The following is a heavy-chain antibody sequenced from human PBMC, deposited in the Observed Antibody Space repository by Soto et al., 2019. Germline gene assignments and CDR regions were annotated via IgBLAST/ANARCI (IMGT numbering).Heavy chain of an antibody. D-gene: IGHD3-22*01. CDR2: IWYDGSNK. CDR3: AKDFSITMIVVAADYYGMDV. J-gene: IGHJ6*02. Sequence: PGGSLRLSCAASGFTFSSYGMHWVRQAPGKGLEWVAVIWYDGSNKYYADSVKGRFTISRDNSKNTLYLQMNSLRAEDTAVYYCAKDFSITMIVVAADYYGMDVWGQGTTVTVSS. V-gene: IGHV3-33*06. CDR1: GFTFSSYG.